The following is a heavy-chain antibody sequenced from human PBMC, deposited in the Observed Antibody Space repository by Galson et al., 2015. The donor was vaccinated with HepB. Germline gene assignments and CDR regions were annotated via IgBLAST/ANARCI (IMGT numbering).Heavy chain of an antibody. CDR1: GFTFSSYG. D-gene: IGHD6-13*01. CDR2: IWYDGSNK. CDR3: ARGKSEQQLPPL. J-gene: IGHJ4*02. V-gene: IGHV3-33*08. Sequence: SLRLSCAATGFTFSSYGMHWVRQAPGKGLEWVAVIWYDGSNKYYADSVKGRFTISRDNSKNTLYLQMNSLRAEDTAVYYCARGKSEQQLPPLWGQGTLVTVSS.